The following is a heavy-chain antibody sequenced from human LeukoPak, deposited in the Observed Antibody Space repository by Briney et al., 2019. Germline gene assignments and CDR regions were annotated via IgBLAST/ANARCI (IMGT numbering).Heavy chain of an antibody. D-gene: IGHD3-22*01. CDR3: ARVRFYYDSSGPNNYWYFDL. J-gene: IGHJ2*01. CDR1: GYTFTSYA. Sequence: GASVKVSCKASGYTFTSYAMNWVRQAPGQGLEWMGWINTNTGNPTYAQGFTGRFVFSLDTSVSTAYLQISSLKAEDTAVYYCARVRFYYDSSGPNNYWYFDLWGRGTLVTVSS. V-gene: IGHV7-4-1*02. CDR2: INTNTGNP.